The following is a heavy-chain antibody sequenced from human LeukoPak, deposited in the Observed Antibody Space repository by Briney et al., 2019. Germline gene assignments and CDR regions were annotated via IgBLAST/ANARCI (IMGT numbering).Heavy chain of an antibody. CDR3: ARYKDGYNYYFNP. J-gene: IGHJ4*02. D-gene: IGHD5-18*01. CDR2: IFHSGTT. CDR1: GYSISSDYY. V-gene: IGHV4-38-2*02. Sequence: SETLSLTCTVSGYSISSDYYWGWIRPPPGKGLEWIGSIFHSGTTYYNPSLQSRVTISVDLSKNQFSLKLSSVAAADTALYYCARYKDGYNYYFNPWGQGTLVTVSS.